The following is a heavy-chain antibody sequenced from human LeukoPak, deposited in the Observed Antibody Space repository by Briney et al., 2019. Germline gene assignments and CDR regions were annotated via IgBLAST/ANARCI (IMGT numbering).Heavy chain of an antibody. Sequence: GGSLRLSCAASGFTFSNAWMSWVRQAPGRGLEWVGRIKSKTDGGTTDYAAPVKGRFTISRDDSKNTLYLQMNSLKTEDTAVYYCTTDDITPIVYFDYWGQGTLVTVSS. D-gene: IGHD2-21*01. CDR1: GFTFSNAW. V-gene: IGHV3-15*01. CDR2: IKSKTDGGTT. CDR3: TTDDITPIVYFDY. J-gene: IGHJ4*02.